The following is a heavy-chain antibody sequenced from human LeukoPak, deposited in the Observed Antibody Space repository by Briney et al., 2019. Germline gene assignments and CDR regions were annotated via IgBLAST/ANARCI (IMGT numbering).Heavy chain of an antibody. CDR2: ITHNGKS. CDR3: VLGRWEPTGSY. J-gene: IGHJ4*02. D-gene: IGHD1-26*01. Sequence: KPSGTPSPPRAGFGGSLSGFFKTLIRQSPRGGLEWIGEITHNGKSNYNPSLKSRVTISVDTSRNQFSLRLTSVTAADAGVYYCVLGRWEPTGSYWGQGTLVAISS. V-gene: IGHV4-34*01. CDR1: GGSLSGFF.